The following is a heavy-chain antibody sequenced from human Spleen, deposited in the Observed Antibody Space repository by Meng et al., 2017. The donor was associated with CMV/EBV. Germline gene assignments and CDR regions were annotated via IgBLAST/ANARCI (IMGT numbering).Heavy chain of an antibody. D-gene: IGHD6-13*01. CDR3: AKACIAATGSDAFDI. J-gene: IGHJ3*02. CDR2: ISWNSVSI. Sequence: GGSLRLSCAASGFTFDESAMFWVRQAPGRGLEWVSGISWNSVSIGYADSVKGRFTISRDNAKNSLYLQMNSLRAEDTALYYCAKACIAATGSDAFDIWGRGTMVTVSS. V-gene: IGHV3-9*01. CDR1: GFTFDESA.